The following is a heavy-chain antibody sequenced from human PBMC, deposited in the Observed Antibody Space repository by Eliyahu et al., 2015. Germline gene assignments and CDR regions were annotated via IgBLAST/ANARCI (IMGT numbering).Heavy chain of an antibody. Sequence: QVQLHQWGATLLKPSQTLSLRCAVYGXSLSSXYWTWIRPPPGKGLEWIGEITHSGDTNFNPSLKSRLTMSIDTSNNQFFLRLTSVTAADTAVYYCARGPISLFRGEAARPLSHDGHGMDVWGQRITVTVSS. CDR1: GXSLSSXY. CDR2: ITHSGDT. CDR3: ARGPISLFRGEAARPLSHDGHGMDV. D-gene: IGHD3-10*01. J-gene: IGHJ6*02. V-gene: IGHV4-34*01.